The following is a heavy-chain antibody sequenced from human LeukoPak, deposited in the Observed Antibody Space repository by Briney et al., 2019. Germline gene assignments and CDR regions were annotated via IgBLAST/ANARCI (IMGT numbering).Heavy chain of an antibody. CDR2: IFPSGGEI. CDR3: ARVLHKRNYDSSTYYGY. CDR1: GFTFSTYS. V-gene: IGHV3-21*01. D-gene: IGHD3-22*01. Sequence: GSLRLSCAASGFTFSTYSMIWVRQPPGKGLEWVSSIFPSGGEIHYADSVRGRFTISRDNSKSTLSLQMNSLRAEDTAVYYCARVLHKRNYDSSTYYGYWGQGTLVTVSS. J-gene: IGHJ4*02.